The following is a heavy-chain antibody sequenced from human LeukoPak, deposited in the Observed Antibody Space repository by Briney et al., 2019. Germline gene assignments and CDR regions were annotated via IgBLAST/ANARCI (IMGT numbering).Heavy chain of an antibody. CDR1: GGSISNYY. D-gene: IGHD3-22*01. CDR2: IYYTGST. Sequence: KPSETLSLTCTVSGGSISNYYWSWIRQPPGKGLEWFGYIYYTGSTNYNPSLKSRVTISVDTSKNQFSLKLSSVTAADTAVYYCAGGGDSGGYYYPMFDYWGQGTLVTVSS. V-gene: IGHV4-59*01. J-gene: IGHJ4*02. CDR3: AGGGDSGGYYYPMFDY.